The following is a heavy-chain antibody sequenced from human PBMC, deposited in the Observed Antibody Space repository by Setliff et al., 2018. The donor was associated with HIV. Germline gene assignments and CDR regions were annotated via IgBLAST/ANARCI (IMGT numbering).Heavy chain of an antibody. J-gene: IGHJ4*02. V-gene: IGHV4-34*01. Sequence: SETLSLTCAVYGGSVSGHYWGWFRQPPGKGLEWIGEITPSGATNYLPSLKSRVTMSLDTSKNQFSLKLTSVTAADTAVYYCARGSYRGSGFFVRYFDFWGQGSLVTVSS. CDR3: ARGSYRGSGFFVRYFDF. D-gene: IGHD3-3*01. CDR1: GGSVSGHY. CDR2: ITPSGAT.